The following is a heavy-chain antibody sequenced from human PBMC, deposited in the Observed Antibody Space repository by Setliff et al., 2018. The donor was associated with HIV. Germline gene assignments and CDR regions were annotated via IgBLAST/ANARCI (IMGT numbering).Heavy chain of an antibody. Sequence: SETLSLICAVSGYSISSGYYWGWIRQPPGKGLEWVGSIYHSGTTYYNPSLKSRVTISVDTSKNQFSLRLSSVTAADTAVYYCARVSITYWYSIPRDYYYYMDVWGEGTTVTVS. D-gene: IGHD2-8*02. CDR2: IYHSGTT. V-gene: IGHV4-38-2*01. J-gene: IGHJ6*03. CDR1: GYSISSGYY. CDR3: ARVSITYWYSIPRDYYYYMDV.